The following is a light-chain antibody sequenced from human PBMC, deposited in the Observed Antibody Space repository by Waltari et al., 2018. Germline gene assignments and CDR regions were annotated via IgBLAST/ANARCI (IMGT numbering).Light chain of an antibody. CDR2: AAS. J-gene: IGKJ2*01. CDR3: QQTYTVPRS. V-gene: IGKV1-39*01. CDR1: QSVRNY. Sequence: DIQMTQSPPSLSASVGDPVTMTCRASQSVRNYLTWLQQKPGEAPKLLIHAASSLGFGVPSRFSGSGSETDFTLTIAGLQREDVGTYYCQQTYTVPRSFGQGTKVE.